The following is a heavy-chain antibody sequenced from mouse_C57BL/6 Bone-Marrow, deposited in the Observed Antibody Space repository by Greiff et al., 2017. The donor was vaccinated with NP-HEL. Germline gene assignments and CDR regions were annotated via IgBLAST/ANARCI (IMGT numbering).Heavy chain of an antibody. Sequence: EVHLVESGGGLVQPGGSLKLSCAASGFTFSDYYMYWVRQTPEKRLEWVAYISNGGGSTYYPDTVKGRFTISRDNAKNTLYLQMSRLKSEDTAMYYCARLGYYGSSSWFAYWGQGTLVTVSA. CDR1: GFTFSDYY. CDR3: ARLGYYGSSSWFAY. D-gene: IGHD1-1*01. V-gene: IGHV5-12*01. CDR2: ISNGGGST. J-gene: IGHJ3*01.